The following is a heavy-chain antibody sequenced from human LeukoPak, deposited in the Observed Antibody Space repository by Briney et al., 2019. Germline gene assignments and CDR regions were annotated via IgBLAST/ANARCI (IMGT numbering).Heavy chain of an antibody. CDR2: ISSSSSYI. Sequence: TGGSLRLSCEASGFTFSSYSMNWVRQAPGKGLEWVSSISSSSSYIYYADSVKGRFTISRDNAKNSLYLQMNSLRAEDTAVYYCAREGVPAAIQPNWFDPWGQGTLVTVSS. J-gene: IGHJ5*02. D-gene: IGHD2-2*01. CDR1: GFTFSSYS. CDR3: AREGVPAAIQPNWFDP. V-gene: IGHV3-21*01.